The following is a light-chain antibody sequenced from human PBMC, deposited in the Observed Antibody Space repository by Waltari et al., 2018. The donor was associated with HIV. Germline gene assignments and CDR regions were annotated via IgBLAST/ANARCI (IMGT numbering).Light chain of an antibody. J-gene: IGKJ1*01. Sequence: ETTLTQSPAFMSATPGDKVNISCKASQDIDDDMNWYQQKPGEAAIFIIKEPPPLFLGTPPGFSGSGYGTDFTLTINNIEPEKVANYFFLQHDNFPRTFGQGPRWKSN. CDR1: QDIDDD. V-gene: IGKV5-2*01. CDR2: EPP. CDR3: LQHDNFPRT.